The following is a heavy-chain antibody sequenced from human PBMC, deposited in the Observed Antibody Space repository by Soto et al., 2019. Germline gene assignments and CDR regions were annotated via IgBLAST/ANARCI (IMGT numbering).Heavy chain of an antibody. Sequence: DVQLVQSGGGVVQPGGSLRLSCSGSGFTFGSYWMHWVRQVPGKGLVWVSRINSDGSSIKYADSVKGRFTISRDNAKNTLYLQLTSLGGDDTAIYYCARNPLCLPAFDYCGQGTLVTVSS. CDR1: GFTFGSYW. CDR2: INSDGSSI. CDR3: ARNPLCLPAFDY. J-gene: IGHJ4*02. D-gene: IGHD2-2*01. V-gene: IGHV3-74*01.